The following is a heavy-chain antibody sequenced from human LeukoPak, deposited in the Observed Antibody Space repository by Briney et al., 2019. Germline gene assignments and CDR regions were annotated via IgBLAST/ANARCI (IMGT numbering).Heavy chain of an antibody. CDR1: GRSSNNYY. J-gene: IGHJ4*02. V-gene: IGHV4-4*07. D-gene: IGHD3-22*01. Sequence: KPSETLSLTCTVSGRSSNNYYWSWIRQSAGKGLEWIGRIYTSGSTNYNPSLKSRVSMSVDTSKNQFSLRLRSVTAADTAVYYCARESGYYYDTSGYTFDYWGQGILVTVSS. CDR2: IYTSGST. CDR3: ARESGYYYDTSGYTFDY.